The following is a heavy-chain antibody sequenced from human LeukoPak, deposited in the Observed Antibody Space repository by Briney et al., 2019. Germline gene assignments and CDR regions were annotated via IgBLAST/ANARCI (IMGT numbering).Heavy chain of an antibody. CDR2: ISAYNGNT. Sequence: ASVKVSCKASGYTFTIYGISWVRQAPGQGLEWMGWISAYNGNTNYAQKLQDRVTMTTDTSTSTAYMELRSLRSDDTAVYYCARGAGYCSSTSCPYGDYALFDYWGQGTLVTVSS. CDR1: GYTFTIYG. D-gene: IGHD2-2*01. V-gene: IGHV1-18*01. CDR3: ARGAGYCSSTSCPYGDYALFDY. J-gene: IGHJ4*02.